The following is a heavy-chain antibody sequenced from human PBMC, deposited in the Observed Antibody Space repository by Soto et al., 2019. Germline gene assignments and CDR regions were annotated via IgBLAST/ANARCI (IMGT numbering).Heavy chain of an antibody. CDR2: ISSSSSYI. Sequence: EVQLVESGGGLVKPGGSLRLSCAASGITFSSYSMNWVRQAPGKGLEWVSSISSSSSYIYYADSVKGRFTISRDNXXXXXXXXXXXXXXXXXXXXXXXREPYYGSGDFDYWGQGTLVTVSS. V-gene: IGHV3-21*01. D-gene: IGHD3-10*01. J-gene: IGHJ4*02. CDR1: GITFSSYS. CDR3: XREPYYGSGDFDY.